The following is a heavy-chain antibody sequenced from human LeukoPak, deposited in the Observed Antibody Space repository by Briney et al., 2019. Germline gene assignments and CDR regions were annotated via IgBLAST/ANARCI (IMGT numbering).Heavy chain of an antibody. CDR1: GFTVSSNY. CDR3: ARGSSNIAARNNWFDP. J-gene: IGHJ5*02. D-gene: IGHD6-6*01. V-gene: IGHV3-21*01. CDR2: ISSSSSYI. Sequence: GGSLRLSCAASGFTVSSNYMNWVRQAPGKGLEWVSSISSSSSYIYYADSVKGRFTISRDNAKKSVYLQMNSLRVEDTAVYYCARGSSNIAARNNWFDPWGQGTLVTVSS.